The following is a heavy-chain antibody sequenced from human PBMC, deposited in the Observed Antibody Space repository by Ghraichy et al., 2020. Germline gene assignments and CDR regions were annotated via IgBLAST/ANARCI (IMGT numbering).Heavy chain of an antibody. Sequence: SVKVSCKASGGTFSSYAISWVRQAPGQGLEWMGGIIPIFGTANYAQKFQGRVTITADESTSTAYMELSSLRSEDTAVYYCARWVWSEDIVVVPRHFDYWGQGTLVTVSS. J-gene: IGHJ4*02. D-gene: IGHD2-2*01. CDR1: GGTFSSYA. CDR3: ARWVWSEDIVVVPRHFDY. V-gene: IGHV1-69*13. CDR2: IIPIFGTA.